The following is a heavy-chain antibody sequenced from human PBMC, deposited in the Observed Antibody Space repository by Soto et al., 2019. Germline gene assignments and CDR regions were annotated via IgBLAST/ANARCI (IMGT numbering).Heavy chain of an antibody. CDR3: ARSYCSSTSCYDGGMDV. J-gene: IGHJ6*02. V-gene: IGHV1-69*13. Sequence: VASVKVSCKASGGTFSSYAISWVRQAPGQGLEWMGGIIPIFGTANYAQKFQGRVTITADESTSTAYMELSSLRSEDTAVYYCARSYCSSTSCYDGGMDVWGQGTTVTVSS. CDR2: IIPIFGTA. D-gene: IGHD2-2*01. CDR1: GGTFSSYA.